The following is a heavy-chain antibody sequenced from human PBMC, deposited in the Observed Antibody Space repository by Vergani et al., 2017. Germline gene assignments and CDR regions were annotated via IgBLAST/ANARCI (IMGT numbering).Heavy chain of an antibody. CDR2: IYSGGSST. CDR1: GFTFSSYA. Sequence: EVQLLESGGGLVQPGGSLRLSCAASGFTFSSYAMSWVRQAPGKGLEWVSVIYSGGSSTYYADSWKGRFTISRDNSKNTLYLQMNSLRAEDTAVYYCAKVGVVVPAAIPNWFDPGGQGTLVTVSS. D-gene: IGHD2-2*01. CDR3: AKVGVVVPAAIPNWFDP. J-gene: IGHJ5*02. V-gene: IGHV3-23*03.